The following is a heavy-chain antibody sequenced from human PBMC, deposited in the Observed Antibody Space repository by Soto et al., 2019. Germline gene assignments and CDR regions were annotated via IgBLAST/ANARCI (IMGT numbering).Heavy chain of an antibody. Sequence: PSETLSLTCSVAGDSVSRGSHSCTWTRQPPGKGLEFLGYIYYTVSTNYNPSLKSRVTISVDTSKNQFSLKLSSVTAADTAVYYCAIAKGYSSSGVYYYYGTDVWGQGTKVTVSS. J-gene: IGHJ6*02. CDR3: AIAKGYSSSGVYYYYGTDV. CDR1: GDSVSRGSHS. D-gene: IGHD6-6*01. V-gene: IGHV4-61*01. CDR2: IYYTVST.